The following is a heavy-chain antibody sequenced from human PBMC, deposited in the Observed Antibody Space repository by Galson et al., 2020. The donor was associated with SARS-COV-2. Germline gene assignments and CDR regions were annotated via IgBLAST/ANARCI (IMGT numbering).Heavy chain of an antibody. CDR3: ARDYSSWYGKGKYYFDY. J-gene: IGHJ4*02. Sequence: GGSLRLSCAASGFTFSSYAMHWVRQAPGKGLEWVAVISYDGSNKYYADSVKGRFTISRDNSKNTLYLQMNSLRAEDTAVYYCARDYSSWYGKGKYYFDYWGQGTLVTVSS. CDR1: GFTFSSYA. CDR2: ISYDGSNK. V-gene: IGHV3-30*04. D-gene: IGHD6-13*01.